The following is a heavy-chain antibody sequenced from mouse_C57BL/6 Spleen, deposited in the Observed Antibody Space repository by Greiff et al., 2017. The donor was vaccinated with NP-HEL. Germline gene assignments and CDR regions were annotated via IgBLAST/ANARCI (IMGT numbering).Heavy chain of an antibody. CDR1: GYTFTSYW. J-gene: IGHJ1*03. Sequence: QVQLQQPGAELVKPGASVKLSCKASGYTFTSYWMQWVKQRPGQGLEWIGEIDPSDSYTNYNQKFKGKATLTVDTSSSTAYMQLSSLTSEDSAVYYCARRGSTHWYFDVWGTGTTVTVSS. D-gene: IGHD5-1*01. CDR3: ARRGSTHWYFDV. V-gene: IGHV1-50*01. CDR2: IDPSDSYT.